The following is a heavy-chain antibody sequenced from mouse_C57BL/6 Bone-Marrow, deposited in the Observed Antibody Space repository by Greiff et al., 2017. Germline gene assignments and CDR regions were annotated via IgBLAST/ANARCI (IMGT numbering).Heavy chain of an antibody. Sequence: EVKLMESGGGLVKPGGSLKLSCAASGFTFSDYGMHWVRQAPEKGLEWVAYISSGSSTIYYADTVKGRFTISRDNAKNTLFRQMTSLRSEDTAMYYGARPGWLLRLYDAMDYWGQGTSVTVSS. CDR3: ARPGWLLRLYDAMDY. J-gene: IGHJ4*01. CDR2: ISSGSSTI. V-gene: IGHV5-17*01. CDR1: GFTFSDYG. D-gene: IGHD2-3*01.